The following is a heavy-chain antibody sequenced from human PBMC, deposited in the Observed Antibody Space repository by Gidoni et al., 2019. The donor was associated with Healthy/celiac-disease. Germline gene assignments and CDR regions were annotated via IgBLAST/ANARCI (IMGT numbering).Heavy chain of an antibody. CDR3: ARADYDILTGLYYFDY. D-gene: IGHD3-9*01. CDR2: IYSGGST. V-gene: IGHV3-66*01. Sequence: EVQLVESGGGLVQPGGSLRLSCAASGFTVSSNYMSWVRQAPGKGLEWVSVIYSGGSTYYADSVKGRFTISRDNSKNTLYLQMNSLRAEDTAVYYCARADYDILTGLYYFDYWGQGTLVTVSS. J-gene: IGHJ4*02. CDR1: GFTVSSNY.